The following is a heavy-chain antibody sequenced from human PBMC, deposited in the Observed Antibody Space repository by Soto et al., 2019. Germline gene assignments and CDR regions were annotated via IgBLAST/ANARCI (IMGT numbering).Heavy chain of an antibody. CDR1: GFTFSSYA. V-gene: IGHV3-23*01. CDR2: ISGSGGST. D-gene: IGHD4-17*01. J-gene: IGHJ2*01. Sequence: EVQLLESGGGLVQPGGSQRLSCAASGFTFSSYAMSWVRQAPGKGLEWVSAISGSGGSTYYADSVRGRLTISRDNSKNTLYLQMNSLRAEDTAVYYCAKRTVGWYFDLWGRGTLVTVSS. CDR3: AKRTVGWYFDL.